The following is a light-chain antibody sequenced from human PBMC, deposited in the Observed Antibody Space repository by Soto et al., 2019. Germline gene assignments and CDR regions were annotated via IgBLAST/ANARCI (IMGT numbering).Light chain of an antibody. Sequence: DIQMTQSPSTLSASVGDRVTITCRASQNINTYLAWFQQRPGEAPKLLIYKASSLQSGVPSRFSGSGSGTEFTLTISSLQPDDFATYYCQQYTNVYTFGQGTKVEIK. J-gene: IGKJ2*01. CDR3: QQYTNVYT. CDR2: KAS. CDR1: QNINTY. V-gene: IGKV1-5*03.